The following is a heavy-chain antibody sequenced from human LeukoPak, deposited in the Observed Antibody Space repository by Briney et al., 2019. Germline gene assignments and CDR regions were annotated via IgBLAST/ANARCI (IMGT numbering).Heavy chain of an antibody. CDR1: GYTFTSYG. CDR2: ISAYNGNT. V-gene: IGHV1-18*01. Sequence: GTSVKVSCKASGYTFTSYGISWVRQAPGQGLEWMGWISAYNGNTNYAQKFQGRVTMTRDTSISTAYMELSRLRSDDTAVYYCARGERALPDYWGQGTLVTVSS. CDR3: ARGERALPDY. J-gene: IGHJ4*02.